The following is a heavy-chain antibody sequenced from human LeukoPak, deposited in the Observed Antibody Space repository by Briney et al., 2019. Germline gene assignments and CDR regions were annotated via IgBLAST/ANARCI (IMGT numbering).Heavy chain of an antibody. D-gene: IGHD3-10*01. V-gene: IGHV1-46*01. CDR3: ARPRGEINLNDVMLAFDI. Sequence: ASVKVSCKASGYTFTSYYMHWVRQAPGQGLEWMGIINPSGGSTSYAQKFQGRVTMTRDMSTSTVYMELSSLRSEDTAVYYCARPRGEINLNDVMLAFDIWGQGTMVTVSS. J-gene: IGHJ3*02. CDR2: INPSGGST. CDR1: GYTFTSYY.